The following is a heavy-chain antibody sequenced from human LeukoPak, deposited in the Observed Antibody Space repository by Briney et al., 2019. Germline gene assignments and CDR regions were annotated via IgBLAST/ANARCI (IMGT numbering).Heavy chain of an antibody. CDR3: AKDRQYGDYGGGDFFDS. CDR1: GFTFNTFA. J-gene: IGHJ4*02. Sequence: PGGSLRLSCAVSGFTFNTFAMHWVRQVPGKGLQWISSINWVGDTSSYADSVKGRFTVSRDNTKGSLYLQMHSLRSEDTALYYCAKDRQYGDYGGGDFFDSWGQGTRVTVSS. D-gene: IGHD4-17*01. CDR2: INWVGDTS. V-gene: IGHV3-43D*03.